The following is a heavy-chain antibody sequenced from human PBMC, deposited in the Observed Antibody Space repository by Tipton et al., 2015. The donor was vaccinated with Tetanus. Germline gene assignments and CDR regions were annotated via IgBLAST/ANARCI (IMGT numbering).Heavy chain of an antibody. CDR1: GGSISSSSYY. CDR2: IYYSGSS. Sequence: TLSLTCTVSGGSISSSSYYWGWIRQPPGKGLEWIGSIYYSGSSYYNPSLKSRVTVSVDTSKNQFSLKLSSVTAADTAVYYCARGPYDYVWGSCRFHYWGQGTLVTVSS. V-gene: IGHV4-39*01. CDR3: ARGPYDYVWGSCRFHY. D-gene: IGHD3-16*02. J-gene: IGHJ4*02.